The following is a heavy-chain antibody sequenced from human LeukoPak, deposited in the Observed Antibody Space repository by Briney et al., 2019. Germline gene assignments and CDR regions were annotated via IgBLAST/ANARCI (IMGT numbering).Heavy chain of an antibody. J-gene: IGHJ6*03. CDR3: AATRPSNSLYYYYYMDV. V-gene: IGHV4-39*01. CDR2: IYYSGST. Sequence: SETLSLTCAVSGGSISSNSYYWGWIRQPPGKGLEWIGSIYYSGSTYYNPSLKSRVTISVDTSKNQFSLKLSSVTAADTAVYYCAATRPSNSLYYYYYMDVWGKGTTVTISS. D-gene: IGHD2/OR15-2a*01. CDR1: GGSISSNSYY.